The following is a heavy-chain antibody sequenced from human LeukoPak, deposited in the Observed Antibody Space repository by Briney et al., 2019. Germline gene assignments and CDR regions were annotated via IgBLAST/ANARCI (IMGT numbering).Heavy chain of an antibody. CDR1: GFTFSSYA. CDR2: INGGGVNT. J-gene: IGHJ4*02. V-gene: IGHV3-23*01. D-gene: IGHD4-11*01. Sequence: GASLRLSCAASGFTFSSYAMSWVRQAPGKGLEWVSTINGGGVNTHYADSVGGRFTISRDNSKNTLFLQMNSLRDEDTAVYYCAKDLYSNYGPADYWGQGNLVTVSS. CDR3: AKDLYSNYGPADY.